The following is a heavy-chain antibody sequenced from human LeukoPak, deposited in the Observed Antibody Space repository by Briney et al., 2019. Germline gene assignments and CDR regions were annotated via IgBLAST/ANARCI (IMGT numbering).Heavy chain of an antibody. Sequence: PSGTLSLTCAVSGGSISSSNWWSWVRQPPGKGLEWIGEIYHSGSTNYNPSLKSRVTISVDKSKNQFSLKLSSVTAADTAVYYCARDLSYSSSWGAFDIWGQGTMVTVSS. CDR2: IYHSGST. J-gene: IGHJ3*02. CDR1: GGSISSSNW. V-gene: IGHV4-4*02. CDR3: ARDLSYSSSWGAFDI. D-gene: IGHD6-13*01.